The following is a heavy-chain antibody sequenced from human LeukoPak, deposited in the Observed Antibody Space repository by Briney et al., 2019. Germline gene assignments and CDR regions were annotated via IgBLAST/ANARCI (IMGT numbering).Heavy chain of an antibody. Sequence: GGSLRLSCAASGFTFSSYSMNWVRQAPGKGLEWVSSTSSSSSYIYYADSVKGRFTISRDNAKGSLYLQMNSLRAEDTAVYYCASSTYSSGWYGAPSVDYWGQGTLVTVSS. V-gene: IGHV3-21*01. CDR3: ASSTYSSGWYGAPSVDY. J-gene: IGHJ4*02. CDR2: TSSSSSYI. D-gene: IGHD6-19*01. CDR1: GFTFSSYS.